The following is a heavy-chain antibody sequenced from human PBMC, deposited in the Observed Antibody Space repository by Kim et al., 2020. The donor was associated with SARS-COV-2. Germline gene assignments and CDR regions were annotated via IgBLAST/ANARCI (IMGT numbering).Heavy chain of an antibody. D-gene: IGHD3-22*01. CDR1: GGSISSYY. CDR3: ARVITYYYDSSGYYQYYFDY. J-gene: IGHJ4*02. CDR2: IYYSGST. V-gene: IGHV4-59*01. Sequence: SETLSLTCTVSGGSISSYYWSWIRQPPGKGLEWIGYIYYSGSTNYNPSLKSRVTISVDTSKNQFSLKLSSVTAADTAVYYCARVITYYYDSSGYYQYYFDYWGQGTLVTVSS.